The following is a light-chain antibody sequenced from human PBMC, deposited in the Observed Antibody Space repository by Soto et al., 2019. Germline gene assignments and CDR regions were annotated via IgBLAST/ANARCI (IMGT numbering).Light chain of an antibody. Sequence: DIVMTQSPLSLPVTPGEPASISCRSSQSLLHSNGYNYLDWYLQKPGQSPQLLIYLGSNQASGVPDRFSGSGSGTEFTLKISRVEAEDVGVYYCMQALQTPLTFGGGTKVEIK. J-gene: IGKJ4*01. CDR3: MQALQTPLT. V-gene: IGKV2-28*01. CDR1: QSLLHSNGYNY. CDR2: LGS.